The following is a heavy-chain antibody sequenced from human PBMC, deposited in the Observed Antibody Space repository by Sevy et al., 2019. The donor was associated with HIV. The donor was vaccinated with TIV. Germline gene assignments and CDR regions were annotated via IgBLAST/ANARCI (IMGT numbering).Heavy chain of an antibody. CDR1: GFTFSSYS. D-gene: IGHD6-13*01. CDR3: ARSQQSAYYYYGMDV. J-gene: IGHJ6*02. V-gene: IGHV3-21*01. CDR2: ISSSSSYI. Sequence: GGSLRLSCAASGFTFSSYSMNWVRQAPGKGLEWVSSISSSSSYIYYADSVKDRFTISRDNAKNSLYLQMNSLRAVDTAVYYCARSQQSAYYYYGMDVWGQGTTVTVSS.